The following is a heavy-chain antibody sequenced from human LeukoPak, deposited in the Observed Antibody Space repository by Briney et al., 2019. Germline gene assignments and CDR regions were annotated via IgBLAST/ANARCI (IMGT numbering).Heavy chain of an antibody. J-gene: IGHJ4*02. CDR1: GFTFSRYG. CDR2: VSTTSSYI. D-gene: IGHD6-25*01. V-gene: IGHV3-21*01. CDR3: ARGGGGGGNSRGGFDS. Sequence: PGGSLRLSCAVYGFTFSRYGMNWVRQAPGKGLEWVSSVSTTSSYIHYADSVKGRFTISRDNAKDSLYLQMNSLRDEDTAVYYGARGGGGGGNSRGGFDSWGQGTLVTVSS.